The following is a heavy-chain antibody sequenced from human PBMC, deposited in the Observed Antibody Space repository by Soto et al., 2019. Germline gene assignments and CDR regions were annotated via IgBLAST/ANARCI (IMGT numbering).Heavy chain of an antibody. V-gene: IGHV3-49*03. CDR3: TRGWDSLPGTDY. CDR1: GFTFGDYA. Sequence: GGSLRLSCTASGFTFGDYAMSWFRQAPGKGLEWVGFIRSKAYGGTTEYAASVKGRFTISRDDSKSIAYLQMNSLKTEDTAVCDSTRGWDSLPGTDYWGQGTLVTVSS. CDR2: IRSKAYGGTT. J-gene: IGHJ4*02. D-gene: IGHD1-1*01.